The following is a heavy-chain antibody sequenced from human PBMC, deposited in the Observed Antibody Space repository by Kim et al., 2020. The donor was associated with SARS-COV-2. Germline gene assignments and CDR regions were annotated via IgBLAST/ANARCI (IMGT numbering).Heavy chain of an antibody. CDR2: IYDGDNT. V-gene: IGHV3-53*05. CDR3: ARGMETASDAFDI. Sequence: GGSLRLSCAASGFSVSMYYMTWVRQAPGKGLDWVSIIYDGDNTDYADSVRGRFTISRDSSENTVYLQMNSLTTEDTAIYYCARGMETASDAFDIWGQGTMVTVFS. J-gene: IGHJ3*02. CDR1: GFSVSMYY. D-gene: IGHD2-21*02.